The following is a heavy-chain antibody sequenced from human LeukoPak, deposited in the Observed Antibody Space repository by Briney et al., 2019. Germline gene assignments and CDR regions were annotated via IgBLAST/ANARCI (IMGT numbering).Heavy chain of an antibody. CDR1: GYTFTSYG. J-gene: IGHJ6*03. CDR2: ISAYNGNT. V-gene: IGHV1-18*01. Sequence: ASVKVSCKASGYTFTSYGISWVRQAPGQGLEWMGWISAYNGNTNYAQKLQSRVTMTTDTSTSTAYMELRSLRSDDTAVYYCARGEYSGYDYVRYYYMDVWGKGTTVTISS. D-gene: IGHD5-12*01. CDR3: ARGEYSGYDYVRYYYMDV.